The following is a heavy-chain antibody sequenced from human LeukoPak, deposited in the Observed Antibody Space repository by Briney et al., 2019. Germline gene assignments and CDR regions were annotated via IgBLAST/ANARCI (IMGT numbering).Heavy chain of an antibody. V-gene: IGHV3-11*01. D-gene: IGHD3-10*01. CDR3: ATGSQIREPDY. J-gene: IGHJ4*02. Sequence: GGSLRLSCAASGVTFSDSYMSWIRQAPGKGLEWVSYISSSGSTIYSADSVKGRFTISRDNAKQSLSLQMNSLRAEDTAVYYCATGSQIREPDYWGQGTLVTVSS. CDR2: ISSSGSTI. CDR1: GVTFSDSY.